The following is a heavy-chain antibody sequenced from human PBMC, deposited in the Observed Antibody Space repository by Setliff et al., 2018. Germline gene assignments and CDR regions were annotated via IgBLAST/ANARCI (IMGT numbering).Heavy chain of an antibody. V-gene: IGHV3-21*01. J-gene: IGHJ4*02. D-gene: IGHD2-2*01. CDR3: ARVAMGASCSGTSCQKYRFDY. CDR1: GFSFRTFS. CDR2: ISSTSKYI. Sequence: GGSLRLSCAASGFSFRTFSMHWARQAPGKGLEWVSSISSTSKYIFYADSVEGRFSISRDNAENSLYLQMNSLRTEDTAVYFCARVAMGASCSGTSCQKYRFDYWGQGTLVTVSS.